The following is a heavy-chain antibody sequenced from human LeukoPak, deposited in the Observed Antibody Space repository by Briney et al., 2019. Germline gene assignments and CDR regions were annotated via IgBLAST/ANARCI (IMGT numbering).Heavy chain of an antibody. D-gene: IGHD5-12*01. V-gene: IGHV3-20*04. CDR2: INWNGGST. Sequence: GGSLRLSRAASGFTFDDYGLSWVRQAPGKGLEWVSGINWNGGSTGYADSVKGRFTISRDNAKNSLYLQMNSLRAEDTALYYCARVTYYDSLYYFDYWGQGTLVTVSS. CDR3: ARVTYYDSLYYFDY. J-gene: IGHJ4*02. CDR1: GFTFDDYG.